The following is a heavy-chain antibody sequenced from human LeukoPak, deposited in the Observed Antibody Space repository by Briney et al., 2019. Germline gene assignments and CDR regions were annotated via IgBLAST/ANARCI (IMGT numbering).Heavy chain of an antibody. V-gene: IGHV3-30*18. D-gene: IGHD4-17*01. CDR3: AKDRPTYGDYHRAFDY. CDR1: RFTFSSYG. Sequence: GSLRLSCAASRFTFSSYGMHWVRQAPGKGLEWVAIISNDGSKEYYADSVKGRFTISRDNSKNTLHLQMNSLRDEDTAVYYCAKDRPTYGDYHRAFDYWGQGTLVTVSS. CDR2: ISNDGSKE. J-gene: IGHJ4*02.